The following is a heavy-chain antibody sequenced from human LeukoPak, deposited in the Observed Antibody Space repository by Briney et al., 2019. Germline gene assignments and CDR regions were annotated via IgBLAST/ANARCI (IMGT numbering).Heavy chain of an antibody. V-gene: IGHV3-66*04. CDR1: GFTFDDYG. J-gene: IGHJ4*02. CDR3: ARQSVG. Sequence: GGSLRLSCAASGFTFDDYGMSWVRQAPGKGLEWVSVIYSGGSTYYADSVKGRFTISRDNSKNTLYLQMNSLRAEDTAVYYCARQSVGWGQGTLVTVSS. CDR2: IYSGGST.